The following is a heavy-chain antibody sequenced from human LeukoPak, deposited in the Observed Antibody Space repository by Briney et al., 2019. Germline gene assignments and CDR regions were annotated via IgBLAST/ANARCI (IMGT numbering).Heavy chain of an antibody. CDR2: IKSKIDGETT. J-gene: IGHJ4*02. Sequence: GGSLRLSCAASGFTFSNAWMNWVRQAPGKGLEWVGRIKSKIDGETTDFGAPVKGRFAISRDDSKNTMYLRMNSLRTEDTAVYYCTTGDWGPYWGQGTLVTVSS. CDR1: GFTFSNAW. D-gene: IGHD7-27*01. V-gene: IGHV3-15*07. CDR3: TTGDWGPY.